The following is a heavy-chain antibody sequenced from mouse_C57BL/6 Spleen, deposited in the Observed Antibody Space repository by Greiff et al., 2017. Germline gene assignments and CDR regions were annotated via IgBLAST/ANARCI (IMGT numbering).Heavy chain of an antibody. V-gene: IGHV1-62-2*01. CDR1: GYTFTEYT. CDR2: FYPGSGSL. J-gene: IGHJ2*01. CDR3: ARHKDGEVDGYYLDY. Sequence: QVQLQQSGAELVNPGASVKLSCKASGYTFTEYTIHWVKQRPGQGLEWIGWFYPGSGSLKYNEKFKDKATLTADEASSTVYMELSRLTSEDSAVYFCARHKDGEVDGYYLDYWGQGTTLTVSS. D-gene: IGHD2-3*01.